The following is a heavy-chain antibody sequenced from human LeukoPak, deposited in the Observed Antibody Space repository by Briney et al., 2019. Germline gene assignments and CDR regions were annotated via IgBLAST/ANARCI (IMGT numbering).Heavy chain of an antibody. J-gene: IGHJ5*02. CDR1: GFTFSSYS. D-gene: IGHD1-1*01. Sequence: PGGSLRLSCAASGFTFSSYSMNWVRQAPGKGLEWVSSISSSSSYIYYADSVKGRFTISRDNAKNSLYLQMNSLRAEDTAVYYCARGIPTERHKRNNWFGPWGQGTLVTVSS. CDR3: ARGIPTERHKRNNWFGP. CDR2: ISSSSSYI. V-gene: IGHV3-21*01.